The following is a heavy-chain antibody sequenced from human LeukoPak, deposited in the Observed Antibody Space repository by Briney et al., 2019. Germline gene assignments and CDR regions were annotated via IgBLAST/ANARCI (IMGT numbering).Heavy chain of an antibody. J-gene: IGHJ4*02. CDR2: LNPNIGAT. V-gene: IGHV1-2*02. D-gene: IGHD5-12*01. Sequence: ASVKVSCKASGYTFTDYYLYWVRQAPGQGLECMGWLNPNIGATKYAQKFQGRVTMTRDTSINTAYMELRSLSSDDPAIYFFARTRENSGYDYFDSWGQGTLVTVSS. CDR1: GYTFTDYY. CDR3: ARTRENSGYDYFDS.